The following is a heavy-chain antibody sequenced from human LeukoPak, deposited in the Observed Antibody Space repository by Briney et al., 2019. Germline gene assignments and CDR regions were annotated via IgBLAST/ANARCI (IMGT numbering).Heavy chain of an antibody. Sequence: QPGGSLRLSCAASGFTFSSYAMHWVRQAPGKGLEWVAVIWYDGSNKYYADSVKGRFTISRDIAKNTLYLQMNSLRAEDTGVYYCAKDHYWSIDYWGRGTLVTVSS. CDR3: AKDHYWSIDY. D-gene: IGHD3-3*01. CDR2: IWYDGSNK. CDR1: GFTFSSYA. V-gene: IGHV3-33*03. J-gene: IGHJ4*02.